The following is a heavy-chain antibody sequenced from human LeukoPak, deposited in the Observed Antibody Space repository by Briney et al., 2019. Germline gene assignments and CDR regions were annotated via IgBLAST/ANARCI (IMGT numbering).Heavy chain of an antibody. CDR3: AKLEGTSGRGFDP. Sequence: SETLSLTCAVSGYSISSDYYWGWIRQPPGKGLEWIGTISHSGTAFYNPSLKTRVTIPIETPKNQFSLKLTSVTAADTAVYYCAKLEGTSGRGFDPWGQGTLVTVSS. CDR1: GYSISSDYY. D-gene: IGHD2-8*01. CDR2: ISHSGTA. V-gene: IGHV4-38-2*01. J-gene: IGHJ5*02.